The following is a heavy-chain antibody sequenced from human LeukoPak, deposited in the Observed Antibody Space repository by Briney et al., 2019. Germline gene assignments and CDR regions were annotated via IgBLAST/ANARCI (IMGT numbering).Heavy chain of an antibody. CDR2: ISAYNGNT. J-gene: IGHJ4*02. V-gene: IGHV1-18*01. Sequence: ASVKVSCKASGYAFTSYGISWVRQAPGQGLEWMGWISAYNGNTNYAQKLQGRVTMTTDTSTSTAYMELRSLRSDDTAVYYCARDPVWFGELETDYWGQGTLVTVSS. CDR1: GYAFTSYG. D-gene: IGHD3-10*01. CDR3: ARDPVWFGELETDY.